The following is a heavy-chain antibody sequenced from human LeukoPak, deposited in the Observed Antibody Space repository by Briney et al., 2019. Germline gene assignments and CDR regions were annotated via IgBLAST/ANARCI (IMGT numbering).Heavy chain of an antibody. Sequence: SQTLSLTCAISGDSVSSNSVTWNWIRQSPSRGLEWLGRTYYRTTWYNDYAVSVRGRITVNPDTSKNQFSLHLNSVTPEDTAVYYCARRLTQYDCFDPWGQGILDTASS. CDR2: TYYRTTWYN. CDR3: ARRLTQYDCFDP. CDR1: GDSVSSNSVT. J-gene: IGHJ5*02. D-gene: IGHD2-2*01. V-gene: IGHV6-1*01.